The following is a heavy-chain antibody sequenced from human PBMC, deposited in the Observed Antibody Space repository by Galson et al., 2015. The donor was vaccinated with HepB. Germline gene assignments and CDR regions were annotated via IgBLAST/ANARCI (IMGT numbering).Heavy chain of an antibody. V-gene: IGHV4-39*01. CDR3: ARHARRVPSNAFDI. Sequence: ETLSLTCTVSGGSISSSSYYWGWIRQPPGKGLEWIGSIYYSGSTYYNPSLKSRVTISVDTSKNQFSLKLSSVTAADTAVYYCARHARRVPSNAFDIWGQGTMVTISS. J-gene: IGHJ3*02. CDR2: IYYSGST. CDR1: GGSISSSSYY. D-gene: IGHD3-3*01.